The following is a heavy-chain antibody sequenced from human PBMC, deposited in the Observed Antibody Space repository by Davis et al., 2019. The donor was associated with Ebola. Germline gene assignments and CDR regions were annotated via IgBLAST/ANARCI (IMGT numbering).Heavy chain of an antibody. J-gene: IGHJ6*02. V-gene: IGHV4-4*02. D-gene: IGHD6-19*01. Sequence: MPSETLSLTCAVSGGSISSSNWWSWVRPPPGKGLEWIGEIYHSGSTNYNPSLKSRVTISVDKSKNQFSLKLSSVTAADTAVYYCARRDGSSGWYNYYGMDVWGQGTTVTVSS. CDR1: GGSISSSNW. CDR3: ARRDGSSGWYNYYGMDV. CDR2: IYHSGST.